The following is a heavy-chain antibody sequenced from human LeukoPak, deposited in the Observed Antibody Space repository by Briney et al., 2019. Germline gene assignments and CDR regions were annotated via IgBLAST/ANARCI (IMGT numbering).Heavy chain of an antibody. CDR1: GGTFSSYA. D-gene: IGHD2-2*02. CDR2: IIPILGIA. V-gene: IGHV1-69*04. J-gene: IGHJ4*02. Sequence: ASVKVSCKASGGTFSSYAISWVRQAPGQGLEWMGRIIPILGIANYAQKLQGRVTMTTDTSTSTAYMELRSLRSDDTAVYYCARDRGYCSSTSCYIIDYWGQGTLVTVSS. CDR3: ARDRGYCSSTSCYIIDY.